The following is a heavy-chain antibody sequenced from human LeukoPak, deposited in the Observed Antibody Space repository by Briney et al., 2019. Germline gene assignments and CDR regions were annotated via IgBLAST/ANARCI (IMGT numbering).Heavy chain of an antibody. D-gene: IGHD6-13*01. CDR1: GGTFSSYA. CDR2: IIPIFGTA. V-gene: IGHV1-69*13. CDR3: ARGHSSSRSGDYYYYGMDV. Sequence: SVKVSCKASGGTFSSYAISWVRQAPGQGLEWMGGIIPIFGTANYAQKFQGRVTITADESTSTAYMELSSLRSEDTAVYYCARGHSSSRSGDYYYYGMDVWGQGITVTVSS. J-gene: IGHJ6*02.